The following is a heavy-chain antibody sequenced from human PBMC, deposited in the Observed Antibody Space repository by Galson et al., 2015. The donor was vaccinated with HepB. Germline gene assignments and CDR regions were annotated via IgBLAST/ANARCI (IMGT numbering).Heavy chain of an antibody. CDR1: GFTFDDYA. CDR3: AKDIQQWLVVALDY. V-gene: IGHV3-9*01. CDR2: ISWNSGSI. D-gene: IGHD6-19*01. Sequence: SLRLSCAASGFTFDDYAMHWVRQAPGKGLEWVSGISWNSGSIGYADSVKGRFTISRDNAKNSLYLQMNSLRAEDTALYYCAKDIQQWLVVALDYWGQGTLVTVSS. J-gene: IGHJ4*02.